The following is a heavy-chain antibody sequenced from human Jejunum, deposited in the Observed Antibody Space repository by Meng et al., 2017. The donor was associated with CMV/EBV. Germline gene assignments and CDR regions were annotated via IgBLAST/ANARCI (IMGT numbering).Heavy chain of an antibody. CDR2: ISTDGFST. V-gene: IGHV3-74*01. CDR3: AASGLGIDWYFDL. Sequence: CAAAGSSCSSNWVHWVRQAPGKGLVWVSRISTDGFSTSYADSVKGRFTISRDNTKNTLYLQMNSLRAEDTAVYYCAASGLGIDWYFDLWGRGTLVTVSS. J-gene: IGHJ2*01. CDR1: GSSCSSNW. D-gene: IGHD7-27*01.